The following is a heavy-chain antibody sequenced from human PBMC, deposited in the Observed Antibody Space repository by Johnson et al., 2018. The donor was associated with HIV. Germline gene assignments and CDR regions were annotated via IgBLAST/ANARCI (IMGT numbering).Heavy chain of an antibody. CDR3: ARVAMAVAYLENAFDI. D-gene: IGHD6-19*01. CDR1: GFTVSSNY. Sequence: EQLVESGGGLVQPGGSLRLSCAASGFTVSSNYMSWVRQAPGKGLEWVSVIYSGGSTYYADSLKGRFTISRDNSKNTLYLQLTSLRAEAKAVYYCARVAMAVAYLENAFDIWCQGTMVTVSS. CDR2: IYSGGST. J-gene: IGHJ3*02. V-gene: IGHV3-66*01.